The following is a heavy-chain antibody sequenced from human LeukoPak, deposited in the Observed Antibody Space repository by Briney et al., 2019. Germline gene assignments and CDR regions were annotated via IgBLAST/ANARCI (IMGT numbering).Heavy chain of an antibody. V-gene: IGHV3-23*01. Sequence: PGGSLRLSCAASGFTFSSYGMSWVRQAPGKGLGWVSGISGSGGSTYYADSVKGRFTISRDNSKNTLYLQMNSLRAEDTAVYYCAKRGSGYNHFDYWGQGTLVTVSS. CDR1: GFTFSSYG. D-gene: IGHD3-3*01. J-gene: IGHJ4*02. CDR3: AKRGSGYNHFDY. CDR2: ISGSGGST.